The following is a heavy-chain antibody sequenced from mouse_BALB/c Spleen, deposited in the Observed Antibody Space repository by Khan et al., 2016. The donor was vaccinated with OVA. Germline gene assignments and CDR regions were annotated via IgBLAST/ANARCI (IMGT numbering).Heavy chain of an antibody. CDR3: AISFYGYDWFAY. D-gene: IGHD2-2*01. CDR1: GSSSTSYG. J-gene: IGHJ3*01. Sequence: VQLVESGPGLVAPSQSLSITCTVSGSSSTSYGVSWARQTPGKGLDWLGVIWSDGNTNYHSSLNSRLTITKDNSQSQVLLKLNSLQTDDTATYYWAISFYGYDWFAYWGQGTLVTVSA. V-gene: IGHV2-3*01. CDR2: IWSDGNT.